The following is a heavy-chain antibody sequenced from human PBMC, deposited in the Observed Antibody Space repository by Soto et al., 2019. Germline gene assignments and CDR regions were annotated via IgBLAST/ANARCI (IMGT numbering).Heavy chain of an antibody. J-gene: IGHJ3*02. V-gene: IGHV1-18*01. CDR1: GYTFTSYG. Sequence: ASVKVSCKASGYTFTSYGISWVRQAPGQGLEWMGWISAYNGNTNYAQKLQGRVTMTTDTSTSTAYMELRSLRSDDTAVYYCARDLLCYDSSGYYRDAFDIWGQGTMVTVSS. CDR3: ARDLLCYDSSGYYRDAFDI. D-gene: IGHD3-22*01. CDR2: ISAYNGNT.